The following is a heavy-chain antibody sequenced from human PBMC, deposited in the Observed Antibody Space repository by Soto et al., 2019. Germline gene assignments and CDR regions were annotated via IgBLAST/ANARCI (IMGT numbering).Heavy chain of an antibody. CDR2: FDPEDGET. CDR3: ATSGSSDYYYMDV. D-gene: IGHD2-15*01. Sequence: ASVKVSCKVSGYTLTELSMHWVRQAPGKGLEWMGGFDPEDGETIYAQKIQGRVTMTEETTTDTAYMELSSLRSEDTAVYYCATSGSSDYYYMDVWGKGTTVTVSS. V-gene: IGHV1-24*01. CDR1: GYTLTELS. J-gene: IGHJ6*03.